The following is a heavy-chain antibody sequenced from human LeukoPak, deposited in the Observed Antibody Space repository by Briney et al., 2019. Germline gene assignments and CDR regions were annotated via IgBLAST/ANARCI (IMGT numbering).Heavy chain of an antibody. V-gene: IGHV1-8*01. CDR2: MNPNSGNT. CDR1: GYTFTSYD. D-gene: IGHD3-22*01. CDR3: ARGFWGYDSSGYYYAYYYYMDV. J-gene: IGHJ6*03. Sequence: ASVKVSCKASGYTFTSYDINWVRQATGQGLEWMGWMNPNSGNTGYAQKFQGRVTMTRNTSISTAYMELSSLRSEDTAVYYCARGFWGYDSSGYYYAYYYYMDVWGKGTTVTISS.